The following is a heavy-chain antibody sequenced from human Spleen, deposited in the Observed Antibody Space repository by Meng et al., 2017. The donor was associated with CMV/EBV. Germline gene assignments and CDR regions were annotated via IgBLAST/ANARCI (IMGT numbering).Heavy chain of an antibody. D-gene: IGHD3-16*01. J-gene: IGHJ5*02. Sequence: TCAVYGGSFRGYYWGWIRQPPGKGLGWIGEINHSGSTNYNPSLKSRVTISVDTSKNQFSLKLSSVTAADTAVYYCARLRLGGNWFDPWGQGTLVTVSS. CDR1: GGSFRGYY. CDR2: INHSGST. V-gene: IGHV4-34*01. CDR3: ARLRLGGNWFDP.